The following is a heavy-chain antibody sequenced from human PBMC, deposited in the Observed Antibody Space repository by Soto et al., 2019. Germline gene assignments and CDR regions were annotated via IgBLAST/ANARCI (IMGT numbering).Heavy chain of an antibody. D-gene: IGHD3-10*01. CDR1: GGSFSGYY. Sequence: PSETLSLTCAVYGGSFSGYYWSWIRQPPGKGLEWIGEINHSGSTNYNPSLKSRVTISVDTSKNQFSLQLSSVTAADTAVYYCARGRRSYYYGSGSFAFDIWGQGTMVTVSS. CDR2: INHSGST. CDR3: ARGRRSYYYGSGSFAFDI. J-gene: IGHJ3*02. V-gene: IGHV4-34*01.